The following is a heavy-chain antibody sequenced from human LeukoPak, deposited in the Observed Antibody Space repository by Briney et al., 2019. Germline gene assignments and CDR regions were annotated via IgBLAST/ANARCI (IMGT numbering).Heavy chain of an antibody. CDR2: IYYSGST. CDR3: ARRSSGYYFNYWCFDL. CDR1: GGSISSYY. D-gene: IGHD3-22*01. V-gene: IGHV4-59*08. Sequence: SETLSLTCTVSGGSISSYYWSWIRQPPGKGLEWIGYIYYSGSTNYNPSLKSRVTISVDTSKNQFSLKLSSVTAADTAVYYCARRSSGYYFNYWCFDLWGRGTLVTVSS. J-gene: IGHJ2*01.